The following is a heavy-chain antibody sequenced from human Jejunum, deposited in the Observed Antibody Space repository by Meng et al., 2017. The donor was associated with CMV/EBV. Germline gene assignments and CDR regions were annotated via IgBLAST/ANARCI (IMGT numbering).Heavy chain of an antibody. V-gene: IGHV4-61*09. CDR2: IYTSGTT. CDR3: ARGAGWYAF. J-gene: IGHJ5*01. Sequence: CMRQPAGKGLEWIGHIYTSGTTNYNPSLKSRVTISLDTSKNQFSLKLTSMTAADTAVYYCARGAGWYAFWGQGTLVTVSS.